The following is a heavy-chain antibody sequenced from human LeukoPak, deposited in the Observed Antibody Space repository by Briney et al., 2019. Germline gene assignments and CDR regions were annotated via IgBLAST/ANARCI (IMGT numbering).Heavy chain of an antibody. CDR1: GGSISSYY. CDR2: IYYSGST. V-gene: IGHV4-59*01. J-gene: IGHJ4*02. Sequence: SETLSLTCTVSGGSISSYYWSWIRQPPGKGLEWIGYIYYSGSTNYNPSLKSRVILSVDTTKTQFSLKLSSVTAADTAVYYCARSIAALAAVLDYWGQGTLVTVSS. CDR3: ARSIAALAAVLDY. D-gene: IGHD6-6*01.